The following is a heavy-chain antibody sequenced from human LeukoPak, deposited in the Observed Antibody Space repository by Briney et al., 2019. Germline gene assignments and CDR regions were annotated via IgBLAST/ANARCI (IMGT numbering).Heavy chain of an antibody. CDR2: IWYDGSNK. J-gene: IGHJ4*02. D-gene: IGHD3-22*01. V-gene: IGHV3-33*01. CDR3: ARDSGSGYYYALSPPIDY. Sequence: GGSLRLSCAASGFTFSSYGMHWVRQAPGKGLEWVAVIWYDGSNKYYADSVKGRFTISRDNSKNTLYLQMNSLRAEDTAVYYRARDSGSGYYYALSPPIDYWGQGTLVTVSS. CDR1: GFTFSSYG.